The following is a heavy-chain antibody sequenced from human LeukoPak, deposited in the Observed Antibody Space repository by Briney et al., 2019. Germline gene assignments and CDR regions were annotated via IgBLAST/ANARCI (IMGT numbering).Heavy chain of an antibody. CDR3: AKDFMITFGGVRSFDY. Sequence: GGSLRLSCAASGFTFSSYRMNWVRQAPGRGLEWVSYISSSSRTIYYADSVKGRFTISRDNSKNTLYLQMNSLRVEDTAVYYCAKDFMITFGGVRSFDYWGQGTLVTVSS. D-gene: IGHD3-16*01. V-gene: IGHV3-48*01. CDR1: GFTFSSYR. J-gene: IGHJ4*02. CDR2: ISSSSRTI.